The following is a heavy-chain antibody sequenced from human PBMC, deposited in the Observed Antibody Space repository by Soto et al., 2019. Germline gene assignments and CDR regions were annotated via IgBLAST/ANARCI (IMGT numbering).Heavy chain of an antibody. V-gene: IGHV3-64*01. Sequence: PGGSLRLSCAASGFTFGSYAMHWVRQAPGKGLEYISAISSNGGSTYYANSVKGRFTISRDNSKNTLYLQMGSLRAEDMAVYYCARAIPTYYDFWSGYFDYWGQGTLVTVSS. CDR3: ARAIPTYYDFWSGYFDY. CDR1: GFTFGSYA. J-gene: IGHJ4*02. D-gene: IGHD3-3*01. CDR2: ISSNGGST.